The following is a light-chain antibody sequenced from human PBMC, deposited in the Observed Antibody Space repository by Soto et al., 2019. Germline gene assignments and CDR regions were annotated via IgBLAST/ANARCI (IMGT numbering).Light chain of an antibody. Sequence: EIVMTQSPATLSVSPGERATLSCMASQSVASNLAWYQQKPGPAPRLLISGASTRATSIPGRFSGSGSGTDFTLPISSLQSEDFAVNYCAYYENWHPYTFGQGTTLEIK. CDR1: QSVASN. CDR2: GAS. J-gene: IGKJ2*01. CDR3: AYYENWHPYT. V-gene: IGKV3-15*01.